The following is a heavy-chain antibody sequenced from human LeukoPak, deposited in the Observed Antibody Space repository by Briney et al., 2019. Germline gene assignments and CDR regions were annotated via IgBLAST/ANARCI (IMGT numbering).Heavy chain of an antibody. D-gene: IGHD3-10*01. J-gene: IGHJ4*02. CDR3: ARDLGYGSGSWFGY. CDR1: GYSISSGYY. V-gene: IGHV4-38-2*02. Sequence: SETLSLTCAVSGYSISSGYYWGWIRQPPGKGLEWIGSIYHSGSTYYNPSLKSRVTISVDTSKNQFSLKLSSVTAADTAVYYCARDLGYGSGSWFGYWGQGTLVTVSS. CDR2: IYHSGST.